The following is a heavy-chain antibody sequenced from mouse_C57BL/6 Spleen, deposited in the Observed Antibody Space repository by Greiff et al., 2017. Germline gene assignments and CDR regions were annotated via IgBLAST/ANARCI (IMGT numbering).Heavy chain of an antibody. J-gene: IGHJ2*01. Sequence: VQVVESGAELVKPGASVKISCKASGYAFSSYWMNWVKQRPGKGLEWIGQIYPGDGDTNYNGKFKGKATLTADKSSSTAYMQLSSLTSEDSAVYFCARGDYGSSYGNFDYWGQGTTLTVSS. D-gene: IGHD1-1*01. CDR2: IYPGDGDT. V-gene: IGHV1-80*01. CDR1: GYAFSSYW. CDR3: ARGDYGSSYGNFDY.